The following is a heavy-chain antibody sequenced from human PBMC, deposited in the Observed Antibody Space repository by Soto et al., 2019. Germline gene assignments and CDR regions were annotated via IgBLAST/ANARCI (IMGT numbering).Heavy chain of an antibody. CDR2: ISGSGGST. Sequence: AXGSMRLSFVASGFTLSIYATSWVRPAPGKGLEWVSAISGSGGSTSYADSVKGRFTISRDNSKNTLYLQMNSLRAEDTAVYYCAKPPYSGYENNWFDPWGQGTLVTISS. J-gene: IGHJ5*02. V-gene: IGHV3-23*01. D-gene: IGHD5-12*01. CDR3: AKPPYSGYENNWFDP. CDR1: GFTLSIYA.